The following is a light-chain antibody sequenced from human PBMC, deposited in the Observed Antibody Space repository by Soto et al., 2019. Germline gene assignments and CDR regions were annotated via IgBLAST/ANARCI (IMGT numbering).Light chain of an antibody. Sequence: QSVLSQPATVSGSPGQSITISCTGASSDVGSYNLVSWYQQYPGKAPKLMIYEANKRPSGVSNRFSGSKSGNTASLTISGLQAEDEADYYCCSYAGAYNYVFGTGTQLTVL. V-gene: IGLV2-23*01. CDR1: SSDVGSYNL. CDR2: EAN. CDR3: CSYAGAYNYV. J-gene: IGLJ1*01.